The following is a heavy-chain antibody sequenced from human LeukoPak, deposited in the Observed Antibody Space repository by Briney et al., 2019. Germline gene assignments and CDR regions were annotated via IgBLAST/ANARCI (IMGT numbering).Heavy chain of an antibody. J-gene: IGHJ4*02. CDR3: ARDRGGGFDY. CDR2: IRHDGDEK. D-gene: IGHD3-16*01. Sequence: GGALRLSCAASGFTFSSYWMSWVRQAPGKGLEWVANIRHDGDEKYYVHSVKGRFTISKDNAKNSLYLQMNSLKDEDTAIYYCARDRGGGFDYWGQGTLVIVSS. V-gene: IGHV3-7*01. CDR1: GFTFSSYW.